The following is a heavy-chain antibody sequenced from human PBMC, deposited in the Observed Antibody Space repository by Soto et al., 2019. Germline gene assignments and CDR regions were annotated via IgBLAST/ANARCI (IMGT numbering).Heavy chain of an antibody. CDR2: INPNSGNT. D-gene: IGHD3-10*01. V-gene: IGHV1-8*01. CDR1: GYTFTSYD. J-gene: IGHJ5*02. Sequence: ASVKVSCKASGYTFTSYDINWVRQATGQGLEWMGGINPNSGNTNYAQKFQGRVTITADESTSTAYMELSSLRSEDTAVYYCASHYGSGSHPYNWFDPWGQGTLVTVSS. CDR3: ASHYGSGSHPYNWFDP.